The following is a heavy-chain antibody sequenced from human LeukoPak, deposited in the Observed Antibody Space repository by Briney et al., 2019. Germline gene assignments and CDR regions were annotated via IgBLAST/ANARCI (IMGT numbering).Heavy chain of an antibody. CDR3: ARGSGRDWFDP. Sequence: SETLSLTCTVSGGSISSYYWSWIGQRPGKGLEWIGYIYYSGSTNYNPSLKSRVTISVDTSKNQFSLKLSSVTAADTAVYYCARGSGRDWFDPWGQGTLVTVSS. CDR1: GGSISSYY. D-gene: IGHD6-19*01. CDR2: IYYSGST. V-gene: IGHV4-59*08. J-gene: IGHJ5*02.